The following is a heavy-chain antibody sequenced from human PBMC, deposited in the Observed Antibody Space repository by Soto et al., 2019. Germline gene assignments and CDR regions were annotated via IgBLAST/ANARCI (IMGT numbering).Heavy chain of an antibody. D-gene: IGHD2-15*01. V-gene: IGHV4-59*01. CDR2: IYYSGST. Sequence: PSETLSLTCTVSGGSISSYYWSWIRQPPGKGLEWIGYIYYSGSTNYNPSLKSRVTISVDTSKNQFSLKLSSVTAADTAVYYCAGRYCSGGSCYSPFVFDYWGQGTLVTVSS. CDR3: AGRYCSGGSCYSPFVFDY. CDR1: GGSISSYY. J-gene: IGHJ4*02.